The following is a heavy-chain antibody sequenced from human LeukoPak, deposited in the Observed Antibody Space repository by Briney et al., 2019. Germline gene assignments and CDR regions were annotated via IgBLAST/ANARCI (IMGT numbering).Heavy chain of an antibody. V-gene: IGHV4-38-2*01. CDR2: IYHGGST. CDR1: GYSISSGYY. D-gene: IGHD2-8*01. J-gene: IGHJ5*02. CDR3: ARHVSWFDP. Sequence: SETLSLTCAVSGYSISSGYYWGWIRQPPGKGLEWIGSIYHGGSTYYNPSLKSRVTISVDTSKNRFSLKLSSVTAADTAVYYCARHVSWFDPWGQGTLVTVSS.